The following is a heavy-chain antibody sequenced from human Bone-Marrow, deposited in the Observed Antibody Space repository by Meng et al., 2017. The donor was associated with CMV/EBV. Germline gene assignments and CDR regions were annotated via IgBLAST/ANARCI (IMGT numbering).Heavy chain of an antibody. Sequence: ASVKVSCKASGYTFTGYYMHWVRQAPGQGLEWMGWINPNSGGTNYAQKFQGRVTMTRDTSISTAYMELSRLRSDDTAVYYCARERHVTEQQRGTGSFDYWGQGTLVTFSS. J-gene: IGHJ4*02. V-gene: IGHV1-2*02. CDR3: ARERHVTEQQRGTGSFDY. CDR1: GYTFTGYY. D-gene: IGHD3-10*01. CDR2: INPNSGGT.